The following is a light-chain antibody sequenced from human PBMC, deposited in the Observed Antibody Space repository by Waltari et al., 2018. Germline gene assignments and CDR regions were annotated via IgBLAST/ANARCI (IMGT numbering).Light chain of an antibody. Sequence: QSALTQPASVSGSPGQSITIPCTGTSSYVGSYNLVSWYQQHPGNAPKLMIYEVSTRPSGVSNRFSGSKSGNTASLTISGLQAEDEADYYCCSYAGSSTFDVFGGGTKLTVL. CDR1: SSYVGSYNL. V-gene: IGLV2-23*02. CDR2: EVS. CDR3: CSYAGSSTFDV. J-gene: IGLJ3*02.